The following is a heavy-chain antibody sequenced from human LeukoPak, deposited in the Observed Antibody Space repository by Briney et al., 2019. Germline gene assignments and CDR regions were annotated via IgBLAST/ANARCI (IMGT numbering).Heavy chain of an antibody. CDR3: ARDLRNMVGARPRLFDY. J-gene: IGHJ4*02. D-gene: IGHD1-26*01. CDR1: GGTFSSYA. V-gene: IGHV1-69*13. CDR2: IIPIFGTA. Sequence: SVKVSCKASGGTFSSYAISWVRQAPGQGLEWMGGIIPIFGTANYAQKFQGRVTITADESTSTAYMELSSLRSEDTAVYYCARDLRNMVGARPRLFDYWGQGTLVTVSS.